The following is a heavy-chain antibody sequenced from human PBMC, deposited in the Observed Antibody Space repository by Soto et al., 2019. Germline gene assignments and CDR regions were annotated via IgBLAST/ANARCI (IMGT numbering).Heavy chain of an antibody. CDR3: ARERPDGSRLDP. J-gene: IGHJ5*02. Sequence: SETLSLTCTVSGGSISSGDYYWSWIRQPPGKGLEWIGYIYYSGSTYYNPSLKSRVTISVDTSKNQFSLKLSSVTAADTAVYYCARERPDGSRLDPWGQGTLVTRLL. CDR1: GGSISSGDYY. D-gene: IGHD6-13*01. V-gene: IGHV4-30-4*01. CDR2: IYYSGST.